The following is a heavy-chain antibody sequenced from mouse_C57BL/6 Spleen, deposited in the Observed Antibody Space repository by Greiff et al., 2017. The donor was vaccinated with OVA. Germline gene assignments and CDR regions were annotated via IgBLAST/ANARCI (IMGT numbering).Heavy chain of an antibody. CDR3: TREGLYYGNSFDY. CDR1: GYTFTDYE. V-gene: IGHV1-15*01. CDR2: IDPETGGT. Sequence: QVQLQQSGAELVRPGASVTLSCKASGYTFTDYEMHWVKQTPVHGLEWIGAIDPETGGTAYNQKFKGKAILTADKSSSTAYMELRSLTSEDSAVYYCTREGLYYGNSFDYWGQGTTLTVSS. D-gene: IGHD2-1*01. J-gene: IGHJ2*01.